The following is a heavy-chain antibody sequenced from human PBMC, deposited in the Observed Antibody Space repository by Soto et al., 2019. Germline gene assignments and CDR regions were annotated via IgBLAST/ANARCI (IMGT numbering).Heavy chain of an antibody. CDR1: GGSLSGATYS. V-gene: IGHV4-30-2*01. Sequence: SETLSLTCGVSGGSLSGATYSWSWIRQPPGKGLEWIGYIFPSGTTYYNPSLKSRVTISIDVSKNQFSLSLRSLPAAYTAVYYCARRREFDYWSQGTLVTVSS. J-gene: IGHJ4*02. CDR3: ARRREFDY. CDR2: IFPSGTT.